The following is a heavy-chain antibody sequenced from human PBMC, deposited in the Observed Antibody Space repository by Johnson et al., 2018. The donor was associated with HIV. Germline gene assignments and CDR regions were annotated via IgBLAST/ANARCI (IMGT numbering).Heavy chain of an antibody. Sequence: VQLVESGGGVVQPGRSLRLSCAASGFTFSSYAMYWVRQAPGKGLEWVAGISYDGSNKYYADSVKGRFTISRDNSKDTLFLQMNSLRTEDTAVYYCARDVAAAMMDAFDTGGQGKMVIVSS. D-gene: IGHD6-25*01. J-gene: IGHJ3*02. CDR2: ISYDGSNK. CDR1: GFTFSSYA. V-gene: IGHV3-30-3*01. CDR3: ARDVAAAMMDAFDT.